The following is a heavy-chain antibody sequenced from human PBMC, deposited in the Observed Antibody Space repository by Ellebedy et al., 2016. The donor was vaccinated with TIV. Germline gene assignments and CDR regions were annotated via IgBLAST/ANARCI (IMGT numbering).Heavy chain of an antibody. D-gene: IGHD3-22*01. CDR1: GFTVSSNY. Sequence: GESLKISCAASGFTVSSNYMSWVRQAPGKGLEWVSVIYSGGSTYYADSVKGRFTISRDNSKNTLYLQMNSLRAEDTAVYYCARDQGKEYYYDSSGYYGVGWGQGTLVTVSS. V-gene: IGHV3-53*01. CDR3: ARDQGKEYYYDSSGYYGVG. CDR2: IYSGGST. J-gene: IGHJ4*02.